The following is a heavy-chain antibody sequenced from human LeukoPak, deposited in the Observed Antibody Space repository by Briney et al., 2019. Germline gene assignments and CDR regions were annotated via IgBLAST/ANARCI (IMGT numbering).Heavy chain of an antibody. CDR2: IYWDDDK. Sequence: SGPTQVILTRTFTLTYTLFGFTPSTSGVGVGWVRQPPGKALEWLALIYWDDDKRYSPSLKSRLTIAKDTYKNQLVLTMTNMDPVDTATSCWAHQAGIAVPLLYWGQGTLVTVSS. D-gene: IGHD6-19*01. CDR1: GFTPSTSGVG. V-gene: IGHV2-5*02. CDR3: AHQAGIAVPLLY. J-gene: IGHJ4*02.